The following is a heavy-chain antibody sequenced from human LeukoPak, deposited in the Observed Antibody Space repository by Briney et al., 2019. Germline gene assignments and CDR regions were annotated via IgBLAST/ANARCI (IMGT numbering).Heavy chain of an antibody. CDR2: TYYRSKWYN. CDR3: ASSSTSARIYYYGMDV. Sequence: SQTLSLTCAISGDSVSSNSAAWNWIRQSPSRGLEWLGRTYYRSKWYNDYAVSMKSRITINPDTSKNQFSLQLNSVTPEDTAVYYCASSSTSARIYYYGMDVWGQGTTVTVSS. D-gene: IGHD2-2*01. V-gene: IGHV6-1*01. J-gene: IGHJ6*02. CDR1: GDSVSSNSAA.